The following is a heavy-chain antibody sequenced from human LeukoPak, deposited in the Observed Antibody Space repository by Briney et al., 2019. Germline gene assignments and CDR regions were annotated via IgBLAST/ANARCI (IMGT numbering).Heavy chain of an antibody. D-gene: IGHD2-15*01. CDR3: ARRLSSAAFDI. CDR2: ISSSSSYI. CDR1: GYTFSSYS. Sequence: PGGSLRLSCAASGYTFSSYSMNWVRKAPGKGLEWVSSISSSSSYIYYADSVKGRLTISRDNAKNSLYLQMNSLRAEDTAVYYCARRLSSAAFDIWGQGTMVTVSS. J-gene: IGHJ3*02. V-gene: IGHV3-21*01.